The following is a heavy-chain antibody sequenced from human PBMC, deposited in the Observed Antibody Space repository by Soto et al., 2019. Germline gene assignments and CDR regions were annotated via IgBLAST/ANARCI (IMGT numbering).Heavy chain of an antibody. D-gene: IGHD1-20*01. Sequence: GGSLRLSCAASGFTFSDYGMNWVRPAPGKGLEWLSYISSGSHTTYYTDSVKGRFTISRDNAKNSLYLQMISLRDEDMAVYYCAREYNWNHHDASDIWGQGTMVTVSS. CDR3: AREYNWNHHDASDI. CDR1: GFTFSDYG. J-gene: IGHJ3*02. CDR2: ISSGSHTT. V-gene: IGHV3-48*02.